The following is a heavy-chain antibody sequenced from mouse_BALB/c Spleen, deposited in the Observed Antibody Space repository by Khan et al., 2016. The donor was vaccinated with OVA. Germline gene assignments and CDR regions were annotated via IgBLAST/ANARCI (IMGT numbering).Heavy chain of an antibody. J-gene: IGHJ3*01. V-gene: IGHV1-77*01. CDR1: GYTFTDYV. Sequence: QVQLQQPGPELVKPGASVKMSCKASGYTFTDYVMNWVKQRNGQGLEWIGQIYPGGDTTYYNEKFKDKATLTADRSSSTAYMQLSNLTSEDSAVYFCARAGWDVFAYWGQGTLVTVSA. CDR3: ARAGWDVFAY. D-gene: IGHD4-1*01. CDR2: IYPGGDTT.